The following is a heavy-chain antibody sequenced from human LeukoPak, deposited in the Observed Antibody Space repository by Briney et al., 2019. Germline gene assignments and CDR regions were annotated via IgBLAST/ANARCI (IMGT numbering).Heavy chain of an antibody. J-gene: IGHJ4*02. CDR1: GYIFTGYY. Sequence: GASVKVSCQASGYIFTGYYMHWVRQAPGQGLEWMGWINPNSGGTNYAQKFQGRVTMTRDTSISTAYMELSRLRSDDTAVYYCARGLPPWSYSELRYFDRPKGDYWGQGTLVTVSS. CDR2: INPNSGGT. D-gene: IGHD3-9*01. CDR3: ARGLPPWSYSELRYFDRPKGDY. V-gene: IGHV1-2*02.